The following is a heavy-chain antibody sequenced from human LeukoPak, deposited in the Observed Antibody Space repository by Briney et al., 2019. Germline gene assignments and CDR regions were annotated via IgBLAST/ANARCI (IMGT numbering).Heavy chain of an antibody. Sequence: ASVRVSCKTSGYSFTDYYVHWVRQAPGQGLEWMAWINTKTGRTSSARKFQGRVTMTRDPSITTVYMDMAWLTSDDTAIYFCARADFIDAGPYLIGPWGQGTLVTVSS. V-gene: IGHV1-2*02. D-gene: IGHD3-3*01. CDR1: GYSFTDYY. CDR2: INTKTGRT. J-gene: IGHJ5*02. CDR3: ARADFIDAGPYLIGP.